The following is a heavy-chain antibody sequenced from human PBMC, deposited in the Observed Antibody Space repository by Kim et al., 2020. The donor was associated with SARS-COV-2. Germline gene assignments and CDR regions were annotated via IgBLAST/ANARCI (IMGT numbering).Heavy chain of an antibody. CDR1: GFTFSNYA. J-gene: IGHJ3*02. CDR2: IRGGGAGT. Sequence: GGSLRLSCAASGFTFSNYAMSWVRQAPGKGLEWVSCIRGGGAGTLYADSVKGRCTISRDNSRNTLSLQLNSLRAEDTAIYYCAKCHCGWGKDAFDIWGLGTMVTVSS. CDR3: AKCHCGWGKDAFDI. D-gene: IGHD3-10*01. V-gene: IGHV3-23*01.